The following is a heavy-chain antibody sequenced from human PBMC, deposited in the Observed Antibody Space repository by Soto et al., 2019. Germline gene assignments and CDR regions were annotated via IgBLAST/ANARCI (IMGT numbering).Heavy chain of an antibody. Sequence: PGESLKISCKGSGYRFTGYWIGWVRQMPGKGLEWMGIIYPGDSYTTYSPSFQGQVTMSADKSITTAYLQWSSLKASDTAIYYCARVDPTNGGWFDPWGQGTQVTV. CDR1: GYRFTGYW. CDR2: IYPGDSYT. D-gene: IGHD3-10*01. V-gene: IGHV5-51*01. J-gene: IGHJ5*02. CDR3: ARVDPTNGGWFDP.